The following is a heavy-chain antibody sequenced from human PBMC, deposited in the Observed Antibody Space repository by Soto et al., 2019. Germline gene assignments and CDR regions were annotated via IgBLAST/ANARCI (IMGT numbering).Heavy chain of an antibody. CDR1: GGSISGFY. J-gene: IGHJ5*02. V-gene: IGHV4-59*01. Sequence: KPSETLSLTCSVSGGSISGFYWTWIRQPPGKGLEWIGYIHDSGSTNYNPALESRVSISVDTSKNELSLKLSSVTAADTAMYYCARVARDSWSGFPTNNWLDPWGQGTLVTVSS. CDR3: ARVARDSWSGFPTNNWLDP. CDR2: IHDSGST. D-gene: IGHD3-3*01.